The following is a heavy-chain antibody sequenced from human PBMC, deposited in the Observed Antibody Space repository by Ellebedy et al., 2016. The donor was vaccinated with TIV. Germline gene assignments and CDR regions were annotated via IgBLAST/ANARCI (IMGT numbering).Heavy chain of an antibody. CDR2: IYNDGHT. J-gene: IGHJ6*02. V-gene: IGHV3-53*01. CDR1: GFTVSSNY. D-gene: IGHD4-23*01. CDR3: ARDGGVTVARKYYYYYGMDV. Sequence: GGSLRLSCAASGFTVSSNYMSWVRQAPGKGLEWVSAIYNDGHTYYADSVKGRFTISRDNSRDTLYLQMNSLRAEDTAVYYCARDGGVTVARKYYYYYGMDVWGQGTTVTVSS.